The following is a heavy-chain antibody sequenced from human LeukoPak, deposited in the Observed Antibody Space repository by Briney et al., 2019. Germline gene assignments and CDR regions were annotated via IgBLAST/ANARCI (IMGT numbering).Heavy chain of an antibody. CDR2: MNPNSGNT. CDR1: GYTFTSYD. Sequence: ASVKVSCKASGYTFTSYDINWVRQATGKGLEWMGWMNPNSGNTGYAQKFQGRVTMTRNTSISTAYMELSSLRSEDTAVYYCARPLASYYYDSSGYYWFDYWGQGTLVTVSS. D-gene: IGHD3-22*01. J-gene: IGHJ4*02. V-gene: IGHV1-8*01. CDR3: ARPLASYYYDSSGYYWFDY.